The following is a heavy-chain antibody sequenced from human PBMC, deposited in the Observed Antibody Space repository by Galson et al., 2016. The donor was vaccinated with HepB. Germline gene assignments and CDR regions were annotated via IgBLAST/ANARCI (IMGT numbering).Heavy chain of an antibody. D-gene: IGHD3-10*01. Sequence: TLSLTCTVSGGSIRNGGYSWSWVRQHPGKGLEWIGFVYYNGNTYYNPSLRSRMAISIDTSQNHFSLKVNSVTAADTAVYYCATVPVPGWFDPWGQGILVTVSS. CDR1: GGSIRNGGYS. CDR2: VYYNGNT. V-gene: IGHV4-31*03. CDR3: ATVPVPGWFDP. J-gene: IGHJ5*02.